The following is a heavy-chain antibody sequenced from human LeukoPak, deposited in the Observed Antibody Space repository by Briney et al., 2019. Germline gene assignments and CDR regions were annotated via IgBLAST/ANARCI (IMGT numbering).Heavy chain of an antibody. Sequence: PGGSLRLSCAASGFTFRTYGMHWVRQAPGKGLEWVAIIYYDGSNKYYTDSVKGRFTISRDDSKNTLYLQMNSLRAEDTAVYYCARDRALRYFELWGRGTLVTVSS. J-gene: IGHJ2*01. CDR2: IYYDGSNK. V-gene: IGHV3-33*01. CDR3: ARDRALRYFEL. D-gene: IGHD3-3*02. CDR1: GFTFRTYG.